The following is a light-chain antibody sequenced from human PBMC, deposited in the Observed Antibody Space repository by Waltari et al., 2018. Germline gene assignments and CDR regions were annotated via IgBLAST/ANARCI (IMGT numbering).Light chain of an antibody. CDR3: QVWDGNSDHWV. CDR2: DDS. J-gene: IGLJ3*02. V-gene: IGLV3-21*02. CDR1: NIGSRS. Sequence: SYVLTQAPSVSVAPGQTARITCEGPNIGSRSVHWYQQRPGQAPVLVVYDDSDRPSGIPGRFSGSNSGNTATLTISRVEAGDEADYYCQVWDGNSDHWVFGGGTKLTVL.